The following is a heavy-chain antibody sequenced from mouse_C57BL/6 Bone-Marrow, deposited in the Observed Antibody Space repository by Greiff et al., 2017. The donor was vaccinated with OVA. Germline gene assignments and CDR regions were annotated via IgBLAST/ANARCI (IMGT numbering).Heavy chain of an antibody. Sequence: VQLKESGGGLVKPGGSLKLSCAASGFTFSSYAMSWVRQTPEKRLEWVATISDGGSYTYSPDTVKGRFTISRDNAKNHLYLQMSHLKSEDTAMYYCAINWDGDFDYWGQGTTLTVSS. J-gene: IGHJ2*01. CDR1: GFTFSSYA. D-gene: IGHD4-1*02. CDR3: AINWDGDFDY. V-gene: IGHV5-4*01. CDR2: ISDGGSYT.